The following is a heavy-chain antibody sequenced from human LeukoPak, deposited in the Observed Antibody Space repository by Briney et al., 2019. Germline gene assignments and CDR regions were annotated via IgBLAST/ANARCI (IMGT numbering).Heavy chain of an antibody. V-gene: IGHV4-34*01. CDR2: INHSGST. CDR3: SRDIQLWSQNHYGMDV. CDR1: GESFSGYD. Sequence: SETLSLTRAVYGESFSGYDWSWIRQPPGKGLEWIGEINHSGSTNYNPSLKSRVTISVDTSKNQFSLKLSSVTAADTAVYYCSRDIQLWSQNHYGMDVWGQGTTVTVSS. D-gene: IGHD5-18*01. J-gene: IGHJ6*02.